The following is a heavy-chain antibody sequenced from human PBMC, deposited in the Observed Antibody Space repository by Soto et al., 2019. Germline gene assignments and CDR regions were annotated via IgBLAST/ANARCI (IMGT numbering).Heavy chain of an antibody. CDR3: ARDYKSGPPALPRFFDY. CDR1: GFTFSSYS. CDR2: ISSSSSTI. J-gene: IGHJ4*02. V-gene: IGHV3-48*02. D-gene: IGHD3-10*01. Sequence: GGSLRLSCAASGFTFSSYSMNWVRQAPGKGLEWVSYISSSSSTIYYADSVKGRFTISRDNAKNSLYLQMNSLRDEDTAVYYCARDYKSGPPALPRFFDYWGQGTLVTVSS.